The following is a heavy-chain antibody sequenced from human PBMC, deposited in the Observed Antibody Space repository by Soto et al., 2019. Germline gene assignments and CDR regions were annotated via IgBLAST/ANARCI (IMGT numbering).Heavy chain of an antibody. V-gene: IGHV4-34*01. D-gene: IGHD3-16*01. J-gene: IGHJ4*02. CDR3: ARGGRDGDNWRFGPYY. CDR1: GGSLSGYY. Sequence: QVQLQQWGAGLLKPSETLSLTCAVYGGSLSGYYWSWIRQTPGKGLEWIGEITHSGSTNYHPSLKSRVTISLDTSENQFSLKLSSVTAADTAVYYCARGGRDGDNWRFGPYYWGQGTLVTVSS. CDR2: ITHSGST.